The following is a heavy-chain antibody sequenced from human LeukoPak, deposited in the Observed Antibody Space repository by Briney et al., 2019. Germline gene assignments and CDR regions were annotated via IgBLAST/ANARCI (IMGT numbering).Heavy chain of an antibody. CDR3: AKPARTDYADY. CDR1: GFTFSSYA. J-gene: IGHJ4*02. D-gene: IGHD1-14*01. V-gene: IGHV3-23*01. Sequence: GGTLRLSCAASGFTFSSYAMNWVRQAPGKGLQWVSAISGSGSSTYYADSVKGRFTISRDNSKNTLYLQMNSLRAEDTAVYYCAKPARTDYADYWGQGTLVTVSS. CDR2: ISGSGSST.